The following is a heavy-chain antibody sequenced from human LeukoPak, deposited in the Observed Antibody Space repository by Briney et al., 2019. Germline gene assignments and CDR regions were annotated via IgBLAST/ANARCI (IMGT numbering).Heavy chain of an antibody. J-gene: IGHJ4*02. D-gene: IGHD3-10*01. CDR1: GYTFTGYY. CDR3: AREVLYGSGSFDY. CDR2: INPNSGGT. Sequence: GASVKVSCKASGYTFTGYYMHWVRQAPGQGLEWMGWINPNSGGTNYAQKFQGWVTMTRDTSISTAYMELSRLRSDDTAVYYCAREVLYGSGSFDYWGQGTLVTVSS. V-gene: IGHV1-2*04.